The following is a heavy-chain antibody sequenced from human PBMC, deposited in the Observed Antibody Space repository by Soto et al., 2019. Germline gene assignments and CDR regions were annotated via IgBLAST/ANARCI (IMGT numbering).Heavy chain of an antibody. J-gene: IGHJ4*02. D-gene: IGHD2-8*01. CDR1: GFTFSSYW. CDR2: INPGASIT. CDR3: ARVPTGKYGVWNY. V-gene: IGHV3-74*01. Sequence: EEQLVESGGGLVQPGGSLRLSCAASGFTFSSYWMHWVRQPPGKGLVWVSRINPGASITTYADSVKDRFTISRDNAKNSLYMQINSLRGDDTAVYYCARVPTGKYGVWNYGCEGTLVSVS.